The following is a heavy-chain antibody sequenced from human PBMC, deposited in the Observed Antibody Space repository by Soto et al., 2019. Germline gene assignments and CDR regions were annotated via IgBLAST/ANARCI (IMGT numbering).Heavy chain of an antibody. CDR3: ARDRGYSGYDSPRFYYGMDV. D-gene: IGHD5-12*01. V-gene: IGHV3-48*01. CDR1: GFTFSSYS. Sequence: GGSLRLSCAASGFTFSSYSMNWVRQAPGKGLEWVSYISSSSSTIYYADSVKGRLTISRDNAKNSLYLQMNSLRAEDTAVYSCARDRGYSGYDSPRFYYGMDVWGQGTTVTVSS. J-gene: IGHJ6*02. CDR2: ISSSSSTI.